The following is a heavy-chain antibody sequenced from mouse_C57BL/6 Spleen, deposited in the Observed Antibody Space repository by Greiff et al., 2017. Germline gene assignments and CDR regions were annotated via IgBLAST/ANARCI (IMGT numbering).Heavy chain of an antibody. CDR1: GYTFTDYE. CDR2: IDPETGGT. D-gene: IGHD1-1*01. CDR3: TRHGSSLWYFDV. Sequence: VQVVESGAELVRPGASVTLSCKASGYTFTDYEMHWVKQTPVHGLEWIGAIDPETGGTAYNQKFKGKAILTADKSSSTAYMELRSLTSEDSAVYYCTRHGSSLWYFDVWGTGTTVTVSS. J-gene: IGHJ1*03. V-gene: IGHV1-15*01.